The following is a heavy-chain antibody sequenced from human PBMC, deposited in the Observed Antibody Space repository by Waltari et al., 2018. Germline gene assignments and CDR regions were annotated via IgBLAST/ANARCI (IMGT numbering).Heavy chain of an antibody. Sequence: QVQLVQYGAEVKKPGSSVKVSCKASGGTVRSYASSGVRQAPGQGLEWMGLFIPIFVTANYAQKFQGRVTFTADKSTSTAYIELSSLRSEDTAVYYCARDPAGGYSYYIDVWGKGTTFTVSS. V-gene: IGHV1-69*14. CDR2: FIPIFVTA. J-gene: IGHJ6*03. CDR3: ARDPAGGYSYYIDV. D-gene: IGHD2-15*01. CDR1: GGTVRSYA.